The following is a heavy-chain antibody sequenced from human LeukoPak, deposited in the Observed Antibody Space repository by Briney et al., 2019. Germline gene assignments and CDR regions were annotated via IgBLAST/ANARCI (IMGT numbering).Heavy chain of an antibody. D-gene: IGHD4-23*01. Sequence: GGSLRLSCAASGFTFTNYAMHWVRQAPGKGLEWVAVISYDETNKYYEDSVKGRFTISRDSSKNALYLQMSSLRDEDTAVYYCAKNNDYGGSYWYFDLWGRGTLVTVSS. J-gene: IGHJ2*01. V-gene: IGHV3-30*04. CDR2: ISYDETNK. CDR3: AKNNDYGGSYWYFDL. CDR1: GFTFTNYA.